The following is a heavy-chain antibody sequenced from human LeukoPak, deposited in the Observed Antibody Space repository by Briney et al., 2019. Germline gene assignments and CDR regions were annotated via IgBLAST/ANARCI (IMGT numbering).Heavy chain of an antibody. J-gene: IGHJ5*02. D-gene: IGHD3-10*01. V-gene: IGHV4-39*07. CDR3: ARDDGSGSYGWFDP. CDR1: GGSISSSSYY. CDR2: IYYSGST. Sequence: SETLSLTYTVSGGSISSSSYYWGWIRQPPGKGLEWIGSIYYSGSTYYNPSLKSRVTISVDTSKNQFSLKLSSVTAADTAVYYCARDDGSGSYGWFDPWGQGTLVTVSS.